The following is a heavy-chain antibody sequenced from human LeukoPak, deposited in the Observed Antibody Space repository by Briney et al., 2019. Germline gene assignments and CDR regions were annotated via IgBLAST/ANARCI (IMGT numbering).Heavy chain of an antibody. CDR2: IKVDGSKK. CDR3: ARESPAGNNWGSEPTFDY. CDR1: GFTLSRYW. V-gene: IGHV3-7*04. D-gene: IGHD1-1*01. J-gene: IGHJ4*02. Sequence: GGSLRLSCTASGFTLSRYWMRWVRQAPGKGLGSVADIKVDGSKKYNTDSVKGRFTISRDNVEKSLYLQKNNLRAEDTDVYFCARESPAGNNWGSEPTFDYWGQGILVTVSS.